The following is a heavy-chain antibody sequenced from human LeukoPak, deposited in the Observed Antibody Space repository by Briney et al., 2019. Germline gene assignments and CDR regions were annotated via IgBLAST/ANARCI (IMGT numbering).Heavy chain of an antibody. Sequence: QSGGSLRLSCAASGFSVSSNYMNWVRQAPGKGLERVSIIYSGGTTYYADSVKGRFTISRDNSKNTLYLQMDSLRAEDTAVYYCASLVTGTDRFDYWGQGTLVTVSS. V-gene: IGHV3-53*05. CDR1: GFSVSSNY. CDR2: IYSGGTT. D-gene: IGHD1-7*01. J-gene: IGHJ4*02. CDR3: ASLVTGTDRFDY.